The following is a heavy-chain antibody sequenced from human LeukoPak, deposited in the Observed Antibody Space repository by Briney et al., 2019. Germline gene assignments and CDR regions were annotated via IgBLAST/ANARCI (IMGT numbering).Heavy chain of an antibody. CDR1: GGSISSYY. CDR3: ARGVGYYGSGSSQVIGDY. Sequence: KPSETLSLTCTVSGGSISSYYWSWIRQPPGKGLEWIGYIYYSGSTNYNPSLKSRVTISVDTSKNQFSLKLSSVTAADTAVYYCARGVGYYGSGSSQVIGDYWGQGTLVTVSS. D-gene: IGHD3-10*01. J-gene: IGHJ4*02. V-gene: IGHV4-59*12. CDR2: IYYSGST.